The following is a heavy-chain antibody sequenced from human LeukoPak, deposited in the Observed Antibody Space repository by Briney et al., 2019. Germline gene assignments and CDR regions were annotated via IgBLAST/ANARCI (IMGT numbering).Heavy chain of an antibody. J-gene: IGHJ4*02. Sequence: GGSLRLSCAVSGFTFSSYWMYWVRQAPGKGLDWVSSISGSGGSTYYADSVKGRFTISRDNSKNTLYLQMNSLRVDDTAVYYCAKSSNYGDNPYYFDSWGQGTLVTVSS. V-gene: IGHV3-23*01. CDR1: GFTFSSYW. D-gene: IGHD4-17*01. CDR3: AKSSNYGDNPYYFDS. CDR2: ISGSGGST.